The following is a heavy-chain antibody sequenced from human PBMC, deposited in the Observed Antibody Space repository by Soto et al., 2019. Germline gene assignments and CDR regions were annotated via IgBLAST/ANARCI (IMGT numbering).Heavy chain of an antibody. CDR2: ISGSGGST. CDR1: GFTFSSYA. D-gene: IGHD2-15*01. J-gene: IGHJ6*02. V-gene: IGHV3-23*01. CDR3: AKVAVAASVPPVFYGMDV. Sequence: GGSLRLSCAASGFTFSSYAMSWVRQAPGKGLEWVSAISGSGGSTYYADSVKGRFTISRDNSKNTLYLQMNSLRAEDTAVYYCAKVAVAASVPPVFYGMDVWGQGTTVTVSS.